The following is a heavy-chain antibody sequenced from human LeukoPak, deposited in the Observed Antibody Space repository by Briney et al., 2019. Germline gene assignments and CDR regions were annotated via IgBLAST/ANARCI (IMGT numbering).Heavy chain of an antibody. V-gene: IGHV3-48*03. Sequence: GGSLRLSCAASGFTFSSYAMNEVRQAPGKALEWVAYISSSGSTIYYADAVKGRFTISRDNAKNSLYLQMNSLRAEDTAVYYCAALGITMIGGVWGKGTTATISS. J-gene: IGHJ6*04. CDR2: ISSSGSTI. D-gene: IGHD3-10*02. CDR1: GFTFSSYA. CDR3: AALGITMIGGV.